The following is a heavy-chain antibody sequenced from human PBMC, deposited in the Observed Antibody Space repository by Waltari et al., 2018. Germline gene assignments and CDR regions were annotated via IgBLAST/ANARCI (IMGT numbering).Heavy chain of an antibody. D-gene: IGHD3-22*01. CDR1: GDSISTYY. CDR3: AKAQYYYDSSGYPNPDY. Sequence: VQLQESGPGLVRPSETLSLTCTVSGDSISTYYWSWVRQAPGKGLEWVSAISGSGGSTYYADSVKGRFTISRDNSKNTLYLQMNSLRAEDTAVYYCAKAQYYYDSSGYPNPDYWGQGTLVTVSS. J-gene: IGHJ4*02. V-gene: IGHV3-23*01. CDR2: ISGSGGST.